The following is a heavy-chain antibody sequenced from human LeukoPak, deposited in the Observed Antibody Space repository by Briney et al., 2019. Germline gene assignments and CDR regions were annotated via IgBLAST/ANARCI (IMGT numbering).Heavy chain of an antibody. D-gene: IGHD3-10*01. CDR1: GYTFTGYY. V-gene: IGHV1-2*06. Sequence: ASVKVSCKASGYTFTGYYMHWVRQAPGQGLEWMGRINPNSGGTNYAQKFQGRVTMTRDTSISTAYMELSRLRSDDTAVYYCARDMVRGVIWLDPWGQGTLVTVSS. J-gene: IGHJ5*02. CDR2: INPNSGGT. CDR3: ARDMVRGVIWLDP.